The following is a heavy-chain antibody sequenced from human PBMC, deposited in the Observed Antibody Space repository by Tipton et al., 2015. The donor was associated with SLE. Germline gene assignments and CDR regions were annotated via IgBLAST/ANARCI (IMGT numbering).Heavy chain of an antibody. CDR2: INWNGGST. CDR3: ARDSIHNWNGEFDY. J-gene: IGHJ4*02. Sequence: GSLRLSCAASGFTFDDYGMSWVRQAPGKGLEWVSGINWNGGSTGYADSVKGRFTISRDNAKNSLYLQMNSLRAEDTALYYCARDSIHNWNGEFDYWGQGTLVTVSS. V-gene: IGHV3-20*04. D-gene: IGHD1-1*01. CDR1: GFTFDDYG.